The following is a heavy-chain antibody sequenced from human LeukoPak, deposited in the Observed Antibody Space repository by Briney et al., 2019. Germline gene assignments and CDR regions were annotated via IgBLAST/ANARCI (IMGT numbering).Heavy chain of an antibody. CDR2: IKQDGSER. CDR3: AREHGSGSYYNLYYYGMDV. D-gene: IGHD3-10*01. Sequence: GGSLRLSCAASGFTFSSYWMSWVRQAPGKGLEGVANIKQDGSERYYVDSVKGRFTISRDNAKNSLYLQMNSLRAEDTAVYYCAREHGSGSYYNLYYYGMDVWGKGTTVTVSS. V-gene: IGHV3-7*03. J-gene: IGHJ6*04. CDR1: GFTFSSYW.